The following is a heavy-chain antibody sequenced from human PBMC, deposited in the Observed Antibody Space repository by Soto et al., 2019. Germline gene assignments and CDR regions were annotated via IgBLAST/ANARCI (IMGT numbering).Heavy chain of an antibody. Sequence: QVQLQQWGAGLLKPSETLSLTCAVYGGSFSGYYWTWIRQPPGTGLEWIGEINHSGSTNYNPCLKSRASIPGDTSKHQFSLKLTSVTAADTAVYYCARDKITGLFDYWGQGTLVTVSS. V-gene: IGHV4-34*01. J-gene: IGHJ4*02. D-gene: IGHD2-8*02. CDR1: GGSFSGYY. CDR3: ARDKITGLFDY. CDR2: INHSGST.